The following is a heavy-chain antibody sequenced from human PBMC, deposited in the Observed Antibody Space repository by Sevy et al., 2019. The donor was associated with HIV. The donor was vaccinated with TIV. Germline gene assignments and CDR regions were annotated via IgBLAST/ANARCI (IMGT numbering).Heavy chain of an antibody. CDR1: GFTVSSNY. V-gene: IGHV3-53*01. J-gene: IGHJ3*02. CDR2: IYSGGST. Sequence: GGSLRLSCAASGFTVSSNYMSWVRQAPGKGLEWVSVIYSGGSTYYADSVKGRFTISRDNSKNTRQLQMISLRAEATAGYYCARVLGSRWELRHRGAFVIWGQGTMVTVS. CDR3: ARVLGSRWELRHRGAFVI. D-gene: IGHD1-26*01.